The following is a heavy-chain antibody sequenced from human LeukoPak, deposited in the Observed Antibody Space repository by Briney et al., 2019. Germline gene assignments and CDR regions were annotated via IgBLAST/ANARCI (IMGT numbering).Heavy chain of an antibody. Sequence: GGSLRLSCAASGFTFSSYAMHWVRQAPGKGLEWVAVISYDGSNKYYADSVKGRFTISRDNSKNTLYLQMNSLRAEDTAVYYCARDPLIYYYDSSGYLDYWGQGTLVTVSS. D-gene: IGHD3-22*01. CDR1: GFTFSSYA. J-gene: IGHJ4*02. V-gene: IGHV3-30-3*01. CDR3: ARDPLIYYYDSSGYLDY. CDR2: ISYDGSNK.